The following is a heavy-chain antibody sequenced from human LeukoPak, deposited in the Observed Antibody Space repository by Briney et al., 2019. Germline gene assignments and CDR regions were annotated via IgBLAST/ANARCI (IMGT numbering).Heavy chain of an antibody. D-gene: IGHD3-22*01. Sequence: GASVKVSCKAPGYTFTGYYMHWVRQAPGQGLEWMGWINPNSGGTNYAQKFQGRVTITRDTSASTAYMELSSLRSEDTAVYYCARVPLFRTTYYYDSSGTGYGMDVWAKGPRSPSP. CDR2: INPNSGGT. J-gene: IGHJ6*02. V-gene: IGHV1-2*02. CDR3: ARVPLFRTTYYYDSSGTGYGMDV. CDR1: GYTFTGYY.